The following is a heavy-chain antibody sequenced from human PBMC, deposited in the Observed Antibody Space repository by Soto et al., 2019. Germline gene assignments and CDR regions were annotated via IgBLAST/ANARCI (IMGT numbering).Heavy chain of an antibody. D-gene: IGHD4-17*01. Sequence: SETLSLTCAVSGGSISSSNWWSWVRQPPGKGLEWIGEIYYSGSTNYNPSLKSRVTISVDKSKNQFSLKLTSVTAADTAIYYCARLGTTMTNGDVWGQGTTVTVS. CDR3: ARLGTTMTNGDV. V-gene: IGHV4-4*02. CDR2: IYYSGST. CDR1: GGSISSSNW. J-gene: IGHJ6*02.